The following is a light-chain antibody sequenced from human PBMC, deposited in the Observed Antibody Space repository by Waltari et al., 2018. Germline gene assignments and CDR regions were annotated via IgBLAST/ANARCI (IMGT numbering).Light chain of an antibody. Sequence: SSELTQDPAVSVALGQTVKITCHGDSLRYYYANWYRQRPGQAPLLVMYGKNNRPSGIPDRFSGSYSGDTASLTITGAQAEDEADYYCNSRDSDGNPFVFGPATKVTVL. CDR2: GKN. J-gene: IGLJ1*01. V-gene: IGLV3-19*01. CDR3: NSRDSDGNPFV. CDR1: SLRYYY.